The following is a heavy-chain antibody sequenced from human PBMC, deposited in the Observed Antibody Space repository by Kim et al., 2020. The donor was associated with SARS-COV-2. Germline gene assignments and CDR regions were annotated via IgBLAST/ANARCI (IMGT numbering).Heavy chain of an antibody. Sequence: GGSLRLSCAASGFTFSSYSMNWVRQAPGKGLEWVSSISSSSSYIYYADSVKGRFTISRDNAKNSLYLQMNSLRAEDTAVYYCARPDTVRYPPHYYYYGMDVWGQGTTVTVSS. J-gene: IGHJ6*02. CDR3: ARPDTVRYPPHYYYYGMDV. CDR2: ISSSSSYI. CDR1: GFTFSSYS. V-gene: IGHV3-21*01. D-gene: IGHD3-9*01.